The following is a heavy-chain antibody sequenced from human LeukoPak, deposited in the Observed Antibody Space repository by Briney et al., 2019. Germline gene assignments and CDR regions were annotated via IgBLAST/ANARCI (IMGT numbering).Heavy chain of an antibody. J-gene: IGHJ3*02. CDR1: GFTFSDYY. CDR2: ISSSGSTI. CDR3: AREKLDYYDSSGYFRKNAFDI. Sequence: GGSLRLSCAASGFTFSDYYMSWIRQAPGKGLEWVSYISSSGSTIYYADSVKGRFTISRDNAKNSLYLQMNSLRAEDTAVYYCAREKLDYYDSSGYFRKNAFDIWGQGTMVTVSS. D-gene: IGHD3-22*01. V-gene: IGHV3-11*04.